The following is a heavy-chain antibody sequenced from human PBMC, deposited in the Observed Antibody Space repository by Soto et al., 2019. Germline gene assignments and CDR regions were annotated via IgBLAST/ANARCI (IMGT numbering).Heavy chain of an antibody. CDR2: IIAGNGNT. J-gene: IGHJ2*01. CDR3: ARDPSRGSDWARYLDL. Sequence: ASVKVSCKTSGYTLSSNAIHWVRQAPGQRLEWMGWIIAGNGNTKYSQKFKGRVTISRDNAKSSVYLQMNSLRADDSAVYYCARDPSRGSDWARYLDLWGRGTLVTVSS. CDR1: GYTLSSNA. V-gene: IGHV1-3*01. D-gene: IGHD1-26*01.